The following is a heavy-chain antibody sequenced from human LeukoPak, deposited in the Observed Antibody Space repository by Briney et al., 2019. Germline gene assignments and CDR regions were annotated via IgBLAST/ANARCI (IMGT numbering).Heavy chain of an antibody. Sequence: AGGSLRLSCAASGFTFSDYYMSWIRQAPGKGLEWGSYISSSGSTIYYADSVKGRFTISRDNAKNSLYLQMQSLRAEDTAVYYCARERRGYCSSTSCSWFDPWGQGTLVTVCS. D-gene: IGHD2-2*01. CDR2: ISSSGSTI. V-gene: IGHV3-11*04. CDR1: GFTFSDYY. J-gene: IGHJ5*02. CDR3: ARERRGYCSSTSCSWFDP.